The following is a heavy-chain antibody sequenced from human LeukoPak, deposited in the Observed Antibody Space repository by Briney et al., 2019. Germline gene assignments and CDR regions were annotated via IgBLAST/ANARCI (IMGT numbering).Heavy chain of an antibody. D-gene: IGHD3-3*01. Sequence: GGSLRLSCAASGFTFDDYGMSWVRQAPGKRLEWVSGINWNGGSTGYADSVKGRFTISRDNAKNSLYLQMNSLRAEDTALYYCARRTLEWLALDYWGQGTLVTVSS. CDR2: INWNGGST. V-gene: IGHV3-20*04. CDR1: GFTFDDYG. CDR3: ARRTLEWLALDY. J-gene: IGHJ4*02.